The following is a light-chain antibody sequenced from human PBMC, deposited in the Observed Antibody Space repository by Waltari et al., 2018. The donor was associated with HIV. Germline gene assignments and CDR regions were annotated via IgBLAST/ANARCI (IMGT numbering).Light chain of an antibody. Sequence: QSALTQPPSASGSPGQSVTISCTGTRSDVGAYDFVSWYQQHPGKVPKLIISEVTKRPSGVPDRFFGSKSDNTASLTISGLQAEDEADYYCTSYASNNNYVFGTGTKVTVL. V-gene: IGLV2-8*01. CDR2: EVT. CDR1: RSDVGAYDF. CDR3: TSYASNNNYV. J-gene: IGLJ1*01.